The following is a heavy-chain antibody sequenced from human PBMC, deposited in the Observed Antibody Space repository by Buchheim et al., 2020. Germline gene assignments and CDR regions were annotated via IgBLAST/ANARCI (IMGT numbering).Heavy chain of an antibody. D-gene: IGHD6-19*01. CDR3: ARDIGYSSGWYPYFDY. V-gene: IGHV3-30-3*01. J-gene: IGHJ4*02. Sequence: QVQLVESGGGVVQPGRSLRLSCAASGFTFSSYAMHWVRQAPGKGLEWVAFISYDGSNKYYADSVKGRFTISRDNSKNPLYLQMNSLRAEDTAVYYCARDIGYSSGWYPYFDYWGQGTL. CDR2: ISYDGSNK. CDR1: GFTFSSYA.